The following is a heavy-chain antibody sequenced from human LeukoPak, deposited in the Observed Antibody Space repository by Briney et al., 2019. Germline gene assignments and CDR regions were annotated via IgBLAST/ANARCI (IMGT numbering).Heavy chain of an antibody. CDR3: ARRSSWTNYEYFQH. J-gene: IGHJ1*01. Sequence: SATLSLTCAVYGGSFSGYYWSWIRQPPGKGLEWIGEINHSGSTNYNPSLKSRVTISVDTSKNQFSLKLSSVTAADTAVYYCARRSSWTNYEYFQHWGQGTLVTVSS. CDR1: GGSFSGYY. CDR2: INHSGST. D-gene: IGHD6-13*01. V-gene: IGHV4-34*01.